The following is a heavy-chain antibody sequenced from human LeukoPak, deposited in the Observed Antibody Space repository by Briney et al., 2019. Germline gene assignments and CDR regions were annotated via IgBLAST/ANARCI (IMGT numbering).Heavy chain of an antibody. CDR3: AKGANLRYFDWLHFDY. V-gene: IGHV3-30*02. J-gene: IGHJ4*02. D-gene: IGHD3-9*01. CDR2: IRFDGSNE. Sequence: GGSLRLSCAASGFTFSNYAMHWVRQAPGKGLEWVAFIRFDGSNEYYADSVKGRFTTSRDNSKNTLSLQMNSLRAEDTAVYYCAKGANLRYFDWLHFDYWGQGTLVTVSS. CDR1: GFTFSNYA.